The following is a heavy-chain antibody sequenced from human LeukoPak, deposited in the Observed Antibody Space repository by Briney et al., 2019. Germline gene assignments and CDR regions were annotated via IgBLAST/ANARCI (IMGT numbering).Heavy chain of an antibody. D-gene: IGHD3-22*01. CDR3: ARVTGYMIEDYFDY. V-gene: IGHV4-39*07. Sequence: GTLRLSCAASGFTFSSHGMNWVRQPPGKGLEWTGSISYSGSTYYNPSLKSRVTQSVDTSKNQFSLKLSSVTAADTAVYYCARVTGYMIEDYFDYWGQGTLVTVSS. CDR2: ISYSGST. CDR1: GFTFSSHG. J-gene: IGHJ4*02.